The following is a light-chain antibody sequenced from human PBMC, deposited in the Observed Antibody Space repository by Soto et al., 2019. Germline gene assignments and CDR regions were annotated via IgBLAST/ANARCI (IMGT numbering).Light chain of an antibody. V-gene: IGLV2-14*03. CDR2: YVE. J-gene: IGLJ1*01. CDR3: CSYVGATTYV. CDR1: SRDVGAYDY. Sequence: QSVLTQPASVSGSPGQSITISCTGTSRDVGAYDYVSWYLQYPDKAPQLLIYYVEHRPSGVSSRFSGSKSGNTASLTISGLQAEDGGDYFCCSYVGATTYVFGSGTKVTVL.